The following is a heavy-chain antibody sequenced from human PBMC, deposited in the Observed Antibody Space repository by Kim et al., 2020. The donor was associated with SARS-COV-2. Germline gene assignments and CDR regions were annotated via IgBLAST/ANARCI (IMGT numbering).Heavy chain of an antibody. V-gene: IGHV1-18*01. CDR3: ARAMVRDKLFDY. J-gene: IGHJ4*02. D-gene: IGHD3-10*01. Sequence: NYAQKLQGRVTMTTDTSTSTAYMELRSLRSDDTAVYYCARAMVRDKLFDYWGQGTLVTVSS.